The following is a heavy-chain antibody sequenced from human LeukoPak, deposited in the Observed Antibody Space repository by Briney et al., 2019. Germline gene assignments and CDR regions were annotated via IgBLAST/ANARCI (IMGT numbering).Heavy chain of an antibody. CDR2: IYTSGST. CDR3: AREGVTIFGVVLGNWFDP. D-gene: IGHD3-3*01. V-gene: IGHV4-4*07. CDR1: GSSISSYY. J-gene: IGHJ5*02. Sequence: SETLSLTCTVSGSSISSYYWSWIRQPAGKGLEWIGRIYTSGSTNYNPSLKSRVTMSVDTSKNQFSLKLSSVTAADTAVYYCAREGVTIFGVVLGNWFDPWGQGTLVTVSS.